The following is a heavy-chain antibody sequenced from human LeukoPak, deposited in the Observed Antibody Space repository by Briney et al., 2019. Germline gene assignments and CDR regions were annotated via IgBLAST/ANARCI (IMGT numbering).Heavy chain of an antibody. D-gene: IGHD4-17*01. J-gene: IGHJ6*02. CDR1: GYTFTSYG. V-gene: IGHV1-18*01. CDR2: ISAYNGNT. Sequence: ASVKVSCKASGYTFTSYGISWVRQAPGQGLEWMGWISAYNGNTTYAQKLQGRVTMTTDTSTSTAYMELRSLRSDDTAVYYCARDKATVTRSYCYYGMDVWGQGTTVTVSS. CDR3: ARDKATVTRSYCYYGMDV.